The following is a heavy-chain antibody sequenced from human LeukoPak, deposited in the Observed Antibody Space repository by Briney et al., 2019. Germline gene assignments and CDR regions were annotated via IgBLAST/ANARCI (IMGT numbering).Heavy chain of an antibody. V-gene: IGHV3-21*01. CDR1: GFTFFSYN. CDR3: AREYDFWSGPFDY. CDR2: ISSSSSSYK. D-gene: IGHD3-3*01. Sequence: GGTLRLSCAASGFTFFSYNMNWVRQAPGKGLEWVSSISSSSSSYKYYADSVKGRFTVSRDNAKNSLYLQMNSLRAEDTAVYYCAREYDFWSGPFDYWGQGTLVTVSS. J-gene: IGHJ4*02.